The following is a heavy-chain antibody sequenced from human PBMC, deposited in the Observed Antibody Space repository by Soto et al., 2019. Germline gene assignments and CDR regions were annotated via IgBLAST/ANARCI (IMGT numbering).Heavy chain of an antibody. V-gene: IGHV1-45*02. CDR1: GYTFTYRY. CDR3: ARGALNPYYYGSAPDY. D-gene: IGHD3-10*01. CDR2: ITPFNGNT. Sequence: ASVKVSCKASGYTFTYRYLHWVRQAPGQALEWMGWITPFNGNTNYAQKLQDRVTITTDTSTSTAYMELRSLRSDDTAVYYCARGALNPYYYGSAPDYWGQGTLVTVSS. J-gene: IGHJ4*02.